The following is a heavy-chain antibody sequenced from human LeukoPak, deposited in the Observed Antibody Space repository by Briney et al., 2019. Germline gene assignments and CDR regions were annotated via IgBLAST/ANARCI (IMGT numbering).Heavy chain of an antibody. CDR1: GGSISSYY. D-gene: IGHD3-3*01. CDR3: ARVVLDYDFWSGYPNPYYYYMDV. J-gene: IGHJ6*03. V-gene: IGHV4-4*07. CDR2: IYTSGST. Sequence: SETLSLTCTVSGGSISSYYWSWIRRPAGKGLEWIGRIYTSGSTNYNPSLKSRVTMSVDTSKNQFSLKLSSVTAADTAVYYCARVVLDYDFWSGYPNPYYYYMDVWGKGTTVTVSS.